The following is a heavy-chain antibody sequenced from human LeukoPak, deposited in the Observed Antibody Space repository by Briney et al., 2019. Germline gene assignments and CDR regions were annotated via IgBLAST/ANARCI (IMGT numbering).Heavy chain of an antibody. V-gene: IGHV3-74*01. Sequence: GGSLRLSCAASGFTFSSYWMHWVRQAPGKGLVWVSRINSDGSSTSYADSVKGRFTISRDNAKNTLYLQMNSLRAEDTAVYYCARAYGDYAQYYFDYWGQGTLVTVSS. CDR1: GFTFSSYW. D-gene: IGHD4-17*01. CDR3: ARAYGDYAQYYFDY. J-gene: IGHJ4*02. CDR2: INSDGSST.